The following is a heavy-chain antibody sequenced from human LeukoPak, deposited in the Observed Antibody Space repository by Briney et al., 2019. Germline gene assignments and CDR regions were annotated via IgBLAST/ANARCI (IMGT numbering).Heavy chain of an antibody. V-gene: IGHV1-8*01. J-gene: IGHJ6*02. CDR3: ARSDFWSGYPHMDV. D-gene: IGHD3-3*01. CDR2: MNPNSGNT. CDR1: GYTFTSYD. Sequence: ASVKVSCKASGYTFTSYDINWVRQATGQGLEWMGWMNPNSGNTGYAQKFQGRVTMTRNTSISTAYMGLSSLRSDDTAVYYCARSDFWSGYPHMDVWGQGTTVTVSS.